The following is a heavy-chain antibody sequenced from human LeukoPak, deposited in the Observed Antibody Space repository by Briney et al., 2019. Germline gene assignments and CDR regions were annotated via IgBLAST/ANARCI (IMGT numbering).Heavy chain of an antibody. D-gene: IGHD6-19*01. CDR2: IWYDGSNK. Sequence: GGSLRLSCAAPGFTFSSYGMHWVRQAPGKGLEWVAVIWYDGSNKYYADSVKGRFTISRDNSKNTLYLQMNSLRAEDTAVYYCASTSGWYEPIDYWGQGTLVTVSS. V-gene: IGHV3-33*01. CDR3: ASTSGWYEPIDY. J-gene: IGHJ4*02. CDR1: GFTFSSYG.